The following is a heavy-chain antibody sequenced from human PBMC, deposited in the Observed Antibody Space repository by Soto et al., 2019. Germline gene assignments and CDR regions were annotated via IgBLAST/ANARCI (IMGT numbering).Heavy chain of an antibody. V-gene: IGHV3-21*01. CDR2: ISSSSSYI. CDR1: GFTFSSYS. Sequence: PGGSLRLSCAASGFTFSSYSMNWVRQAPGKGLEWVSSISSSSSYIYYADSVKGRFTISRDNAKNSLYLQMNSLRAEDTAVYYCARDLENYDFWSGYYTNYYYYGMDVWAKGPRSPSP. D-gene: IGHD3-3*01. J-gene: IGHJ6*02. CDR3: ARDLENYDFWSGYYTNYYYYGMDV.